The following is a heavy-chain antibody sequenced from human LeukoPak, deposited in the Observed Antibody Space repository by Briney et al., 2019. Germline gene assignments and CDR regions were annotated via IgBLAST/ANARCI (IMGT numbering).Heavy chain of an antibody. J-gene: IGHJ4*02. V-gene: IGHV5-51*01. D-gene: IGHD6-13*01. CDR3: ARRLAAAGGTYYFDY. CDR1: GYSFTSYW. CDR2: IYPGDSDT. Sequence: GESLKISCKGSGYSFTSYWIGWVRQMPGKGLEWMGIIYPGDSDTRYSPSFQGQVTISADKSISTAYLQWSSLKASDTAMYYCARRLAAAGGTYYFDYWGRGTLVTVSS.